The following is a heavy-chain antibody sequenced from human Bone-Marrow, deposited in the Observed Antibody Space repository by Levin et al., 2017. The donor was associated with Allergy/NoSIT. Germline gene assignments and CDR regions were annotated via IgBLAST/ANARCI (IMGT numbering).Heavy chain of an antibody. CDR1: KFIFKNYA. CDR3: AKGGVAAPPFY. J-gene: IGHJ4*02. V-gene: IGHV3-23*01. CDR2: VSGSGDQT. Sequence: PGGSLRLSCAASKFIFKNYAMAWLRQAPGQGLEWVSAVSGSGDQTYHADSVRGRFTISRDNSKATLFLQMNNLRAEDTAVYFCAKGGVAAPPFYWGQGTLVTVSS. D-gene: IGHD3-10*01.